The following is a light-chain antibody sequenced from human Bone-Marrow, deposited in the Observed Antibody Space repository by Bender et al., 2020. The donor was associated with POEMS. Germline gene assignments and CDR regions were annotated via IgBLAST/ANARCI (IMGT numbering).Light chain of an antibody. V-gene: IGLV3-21*03. Sequence: SYVLTQPPSVSVAPGKTARITCGANNIGRKSVHWYQQKPGQAPVVVVFENRDRPSGIPERFSGSNSGNTAILTISRVEAGDEADYYCQVWDPDLDHKVFGGGTKLTVL. CDR2: ENR. CDR3: QVWDPDLDHKV. J-gene: IGLJ2*01. CDR1: NIGRKS.